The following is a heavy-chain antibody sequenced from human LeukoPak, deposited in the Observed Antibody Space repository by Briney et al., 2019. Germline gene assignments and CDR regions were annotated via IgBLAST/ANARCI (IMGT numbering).Heavy chain of an antibody. D-gene: IGHD4-17*01. Sequence: ASVKVSCKVSGYIFTELSMHWVRQAPGKGLEWMGGFNPEDGESFYARKFQGRVTLTEDTSADTAYMELSSLTFEDTAVYYCATDGSGDYLNHWGQGTLVTVSS. V-gene: IGHV1-24*01. J-gene: IGHJ4*02. CDR2: FNPEDGES. CDR1: GYIFTELS. CDR3: ATDGSGDYLNH.